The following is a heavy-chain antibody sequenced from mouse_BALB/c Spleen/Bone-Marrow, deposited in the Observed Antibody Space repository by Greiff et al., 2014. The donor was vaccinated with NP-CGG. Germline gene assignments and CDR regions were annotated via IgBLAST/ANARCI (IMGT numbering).Heavy chain of an antibody. CDR2: IWAGGST. V-gene: IGHV2-9*02. CDR3: ARVGYRYDGYAMDY. CDR1: GFSLTSYG. J-gene: IGHJ4*01. D-gene: IGHD2-14*01. Sequence: VQLQQSGPGLVAPSQGLSITCTVSGFSLTSYGVHWVRQPPGKGLEWLGVIWAGGSTNYNSALMSRLSIREDNSKSQVFLKMNSLQTDDTAMYYCARVGYRYDGYAMDYWGQGTSVTASS.